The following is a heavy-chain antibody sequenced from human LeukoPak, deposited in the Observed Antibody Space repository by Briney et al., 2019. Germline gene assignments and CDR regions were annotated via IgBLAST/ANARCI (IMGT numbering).Heavy chain of an antibody. CDR2: ISGTSRTI. CDR1: GFTFSTYS. CDR3: GKHDSSYSGN. J-gene: IGHJ4*02. D-gene: IGHD3-22*01. V-gene: IGHV3-48*01. Sequence: GGSLRLSCAASGFTFSTYSMNWVRQAPGKGLEWVSYISGTSRTICYADSVKGRFTISRDNSRNTLYLQMSSLRPEDTAVYYCGKHDSSYSGNWGQGTLVTVSS.